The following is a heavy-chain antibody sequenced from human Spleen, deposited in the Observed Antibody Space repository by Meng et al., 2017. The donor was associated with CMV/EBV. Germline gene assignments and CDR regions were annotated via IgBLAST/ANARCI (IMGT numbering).Heavy chain of an antibody. J-gene: IGHJ4*02. D-gene: IGHD3-3*01. Sequence: GGSLRLSCAASGFTFSNAWMSWVRQAPGKGLEWVGRIKSKTDDGTTDYAAPVKGRFTISRDDSKNTLYLQMTSLKTEDTAVYYCTHLHYDFWSGYYTGFDYWGQGTLVTVSS. CDR1: GFTFSNAW. CDR2: IKSKTDDGTT. CDR3: THLHYDFWSGYYTGFDY. V-gene: IGHV3-15*01.